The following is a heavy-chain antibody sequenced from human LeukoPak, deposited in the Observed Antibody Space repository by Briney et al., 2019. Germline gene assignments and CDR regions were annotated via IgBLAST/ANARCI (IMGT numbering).Heavy chain of an antibody. CDR2: IYSGGNT. CDR1: GFSVSNYY. V-gene: IGHV3-53*01. D-gene: IGHD7-27*01. CDR3: AKDGGLWVSAHWGDS. Sequence: HPGGSLSLSCAASGFSVSNYYMSWVRQAPGKGLEWVSVIYSGGNTYYTDSVKGRFTVSRDNSKNTLFLQMNSLRAEDTAVYYCAKDGGLWVSAHWGDSWGRGTLVTVSS. J-gene: IGHJ4*02.